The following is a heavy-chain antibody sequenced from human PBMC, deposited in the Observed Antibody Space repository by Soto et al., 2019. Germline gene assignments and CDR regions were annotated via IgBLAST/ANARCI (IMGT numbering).Heavy chain of an antibody. J-gene: IGHJ4*02. D-gene: IGHD1-26*01. V-gene: IGHV4-59*01. Sequence: SETLSLTCTVSGGSISSYYWSWIRQPPGKGLEWIVSVSSTGSTVYNPSLTSRVTVSLDTSKNQFFLTLNSVTAADTAVYHCARREIQRPIDYWGQGTLVTVSS. CDR3: ARREIQRPIDY. CDR1: GGSISSYY. CDR2: VSSTGST.